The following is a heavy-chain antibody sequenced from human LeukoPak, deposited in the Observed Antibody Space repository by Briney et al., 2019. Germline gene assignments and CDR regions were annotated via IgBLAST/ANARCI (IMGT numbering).Heavy chain of an antibody. CDR3: ARHRSSWLIDY. Sequence: GGSLRLSCAASGFTFSDYYMSWIRQAPGKGLEWVSYVGGSGTSIYSADSVKGRFTISRDNAENSLYLQMNSLRAEDTAVYYCARHRSSWLIDYWGQGTLVTVSS. V-gene: IGHV3-11*01. CDR2: VGGSGTSI. CDR1: GFTFSDYY. D-gene: IGHD6-6*01. J-gene: IGHJ4*02.